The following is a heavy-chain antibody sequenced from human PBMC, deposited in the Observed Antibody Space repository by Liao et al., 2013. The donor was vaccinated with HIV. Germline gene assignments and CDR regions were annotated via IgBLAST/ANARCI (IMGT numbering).Heavy chain of an antibody. CDR2: VNHRGDT. V-gene: IGHV4-34*01. CDR1: GGSLSGYF. CDR3: ARGQGIRDIDNYYGGDYYYMDV. D-gene: IGHD1-26*01. Sequence: QVHLQQWGSGLLQPSETLSLTCAVYGGSLSGYFWGWIRQPPGKGLEWIGEVNHRGDTNNNPSLKSRLTISVDTSKNQVSLKLTSVTAADTAVYYCARGQGIRDIDNYYGGDYYYMDVWGKGTTVSVS. J-gene: IGHJ6*03.